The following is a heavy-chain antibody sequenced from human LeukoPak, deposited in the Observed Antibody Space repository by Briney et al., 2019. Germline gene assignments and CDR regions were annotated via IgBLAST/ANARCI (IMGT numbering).Heavy chain of an antibody. D-gene: IGHD2-15*01. CDR1: GYTFTGYY. Sequence: GASVKVSCKASGYTFTGYYMHWVRQAPGQGLEWMEWINPNSGGTNYAQKFQGRVTMTRDTSISTAYMELSRLRSDDTAVYYCARETRIDSGIVVVVAANDAFDIWGQGTMVTVSS. V-gene: IGHV1-2*02. CDR3: ARETRIDSGIVVVVAANDAFDI. J-gene: IGHJ3*02. CDR2: INPNSGGT.